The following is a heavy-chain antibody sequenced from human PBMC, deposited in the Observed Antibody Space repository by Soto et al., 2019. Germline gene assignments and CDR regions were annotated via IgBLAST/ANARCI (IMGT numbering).Heavy chain of an antibody. D-gene: IGHD6-13*01. J-gene: IGHJ6*02. V-gene: IGHV6-1*01. CDR1: GDSVSSNSAA. Sequence: SQTLSLTCAISGDSVSSNSAAWNWIRQSPSRGLEWLGRTYYRSKWYNDYAVSVKSRITINPDTSKNQFSLQLNSVTPEDTAVYYCARDPGYSSSWKKSYYYYGMDVWGQGTTVTSP. CDR3: ARDPGYSSSWKKSYYYYGMDV. CDR2: TYYRSKWYN.